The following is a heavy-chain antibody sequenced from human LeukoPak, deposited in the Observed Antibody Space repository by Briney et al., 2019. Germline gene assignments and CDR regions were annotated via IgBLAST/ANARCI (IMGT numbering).Heavy chain of an antibody. V-gene: IGHV3-21*01. D-gene: IGHD1-26*01. CDR2: ISSGTSYI. J-gene: IGHJ3*02. Sequence: GGSLRLSCAASGFTFNTYTMNWVRQAPGKGLEWVSSISSGTSYIYYADSVKGRFTISRDNAKNSLYLQMNSLRAEDTAVYYCARHPTSCWETAFDIWGQGTMVTVSS. CDR3: ARHPTSCWETAFDI. CDR1: GFTFNTYT.